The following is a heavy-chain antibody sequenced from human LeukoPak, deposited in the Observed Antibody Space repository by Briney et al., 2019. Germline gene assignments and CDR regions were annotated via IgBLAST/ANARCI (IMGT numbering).Heavy chain of an antibody. CDR1: GGSFSGFY. CDR2: INHSGST. J-gene: IGHJ4*02. D-gene: IGHD3-3*01. V-gene: IGHV4-34*01. Sequence: PSETLSLTCAVYGGSFSGFYWNWIRQPPGKGLEWIGEINHSGSTNYNPSLKSRVTISVDTSKNQFSLKLSSVTAADTAVYYCARGAPIYDFWSGYYDPSYYFDYWGQGTLVTVSS. CDR3: ARGAPIYDFWSGYYDPSYYFDY.